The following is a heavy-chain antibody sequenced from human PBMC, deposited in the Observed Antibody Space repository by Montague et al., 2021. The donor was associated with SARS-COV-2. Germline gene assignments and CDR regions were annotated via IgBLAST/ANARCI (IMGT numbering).Heavy chain of an antibody. CDR1: GGSLTSYY. D-gene: IGHD3-16*01. CDR2: IYFSGST. Sequence: SETLSLTCTVSGGSLTSYYWTWIRQSPGKGLEWIGHIYFSGSTNYNPSLRSRVTISADTSRNQFSLKLDSVTAADTAVYYCARFLVAGGVIYSWFDTWGPGALVTVSS. J-gene: IGHJ5*02. CDR3: ARFLVAGGVIYSWFDT. V-gene: IGHV4-59*12.